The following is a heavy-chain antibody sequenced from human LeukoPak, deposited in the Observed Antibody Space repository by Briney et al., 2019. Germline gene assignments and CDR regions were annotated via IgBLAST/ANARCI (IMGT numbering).Heavy chain of an antibody. Sequence: GGSLRLSCAASGFTFATYEMNWVRQAPGKGLEWVSYISSSGSSKYYADSVKGRFTISRDNAKNSVYLQMTTLRGEDTAIYYCARLGEYNWFDYWGQGTLVTVSS. CDR1: GFTFATYE. J-gene: IGHJ5*01. V-gene: IGHV3-48*03. CDR3: ARLGEYNWFDY. CDR2: ISSSGSSK.